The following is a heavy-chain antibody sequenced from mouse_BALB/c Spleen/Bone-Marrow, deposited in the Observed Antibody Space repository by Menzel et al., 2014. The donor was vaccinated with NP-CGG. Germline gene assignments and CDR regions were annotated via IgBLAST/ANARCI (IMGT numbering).Heavy chain of an antibody. J-gene: IGHJ2*01. Sequence: QVQLQQSGAELGRPGVSVKISCKGSGYTFTDYAVHWVKQSHAKSLEWIGVISTYYGDATYNQKFKGKATMTVDKSSSTAYMELARLTSEDSAIYYCARDLDYWGQGTTLTVSS. CDR2: ISTYYGDA. CDR3: ARDLDY. CDR1: GYTFTDYA. V-gene: IGHV1S137*01.